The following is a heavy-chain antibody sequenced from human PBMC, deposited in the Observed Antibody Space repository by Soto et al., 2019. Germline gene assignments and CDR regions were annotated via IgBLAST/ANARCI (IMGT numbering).Heavy chain of an antibody. CDR2: IKTTTDGGTT. CDR1: GFTFSNAW. V-gene: IGHV3-15*01. D-gene: IGHD3-10*01. CDR3: TTEIHGCRYFDY. J-gene: IGHJ4*02. Sequence: PGGSLRLSCAASGFTFSNAWLSWVRQAPGKGLEWVGHIKTTTDGGTTDYAAPVKGRFTISRDDSQNTLYLQMDSLNTEDTAVYFCTTEIHGCRYFDYWGQGTLVTVSS.